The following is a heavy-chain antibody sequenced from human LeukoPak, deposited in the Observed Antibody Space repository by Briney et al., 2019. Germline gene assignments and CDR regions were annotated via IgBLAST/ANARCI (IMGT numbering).Heavy chain of an antibody. CDR3: ARHLLGSEAAAHDY. V-gene: IGHV4-34*01. CDR1: GGSLSGYF. D-gene: IGHD6-13*01. J-gene: IGHJ4*02. CDR2: INHSGST. Sequence: PSETLSLTCAVYGGSLSGYFWSWIRQPPGKGLEWTGEINHSGSTSHNPSLKSRVTISVDTSKNQFSLNLNSVTAADTAVYYCARHLLGSEAAAHDYWGQGTLVTVSS.